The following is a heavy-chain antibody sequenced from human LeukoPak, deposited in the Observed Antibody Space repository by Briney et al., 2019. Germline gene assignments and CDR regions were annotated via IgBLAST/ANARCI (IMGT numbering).Heavy chain of an antibody. D-gene: IGHD3-22*01. CDR2: IYYSGST. CDR3: AYYDTLGAFDI. Sequence: SETLSLTCTVSGGSISSYYWSWIRQPPGKGLEWIGYIYYSGSTNYNPSLKSRVTISVDTSKNQFSLKLSSVTAADTAVYYCAYYDTLGAFDIWGQGTMVTVSS. J-gene: IGHJ3*02. V-gene: IGHV4-59*08. CDR1: GGSISSYY.